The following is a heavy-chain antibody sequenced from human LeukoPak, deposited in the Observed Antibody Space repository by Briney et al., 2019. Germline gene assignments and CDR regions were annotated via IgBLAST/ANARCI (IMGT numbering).Heavy chain of an antibody. D-gene: IGHD1-26*01. CDR1: GFTVSSNY. Sequence: PWGSLRLSCAASGFTVSSNYMSWVRQAPGKGLEWVSVIYSGGSTYYADSVKGRFTISRHNSKNTLYLQMNSLRAEDTAVYYCARDSGGSYDYWGQGSLVTVYS. CDR2: IYSGGST. V-gene: IGHV3-53*04. J-gene: IGHJ4*02. CDR3: ARDSGGSYDY.